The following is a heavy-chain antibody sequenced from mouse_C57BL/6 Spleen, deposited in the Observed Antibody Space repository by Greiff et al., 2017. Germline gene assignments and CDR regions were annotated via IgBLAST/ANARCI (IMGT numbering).Heavy chain of an antibody. V-gene: IGHV1-82*01. Sequence: VMLVESGPELVKPGASVKISCKASGYAFSSSWMNWVKQRPGKGLEWIGRIYPGDGDTNYNGKFKGKATLTADKSSSTAYMQLSSLTSEDSAVYFCARWDWDVPDYWGQGTTLTVSS. J-gene: IGHJ2*01. D-gene: IGHD4-1*01. CDR1: GYAFSSSW. CDR2: IYPGDGDT. CDR3: ARWDWDVPDY.